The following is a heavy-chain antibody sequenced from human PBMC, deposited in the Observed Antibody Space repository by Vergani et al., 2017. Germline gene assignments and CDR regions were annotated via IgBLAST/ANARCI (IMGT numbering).Heavy chain of an antibody. Sequence: QVQLQESGPGLVKPSETLSLTCTVPGGSISSYYWSWIRQHPGKGLEWIGYIYYSGSTNYNPSLKSRVTISVDTSKNQFSLKLSSVTAADTALYYCARVRSDWLFRDYYMDVWGKGTTVTVSS. CDR3: ARVRSDWLFRDYYMDV. D-gene: IGHD3-9*01. V-gene: IGHV4-59*01. CDR2: IYYSGST. CDR1: GGSISSYY. J-gene: IGHJ6*03.